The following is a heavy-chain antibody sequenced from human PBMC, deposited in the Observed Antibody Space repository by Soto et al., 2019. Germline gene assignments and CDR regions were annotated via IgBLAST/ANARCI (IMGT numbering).Heavy chain of an antibody. CDR1: GFTFNSHE. D-gene: IGHD3-10*01. Sequence: LRLSCAGSGFTFNSHEMTWVRQAPGKGLEWISSISSSSGSIYYADSVKGRFTISRDNSKNSLFLPMNSLRAEDTAMYYCARKVNSGPGSKYFDYWGQGTLVTVSS. V-gene: IGHV3-48*03. CDR3: ARKVNSGPGSKYFDY. J-gene: IGHJ4*02. CDR2: ISSSSGSI.